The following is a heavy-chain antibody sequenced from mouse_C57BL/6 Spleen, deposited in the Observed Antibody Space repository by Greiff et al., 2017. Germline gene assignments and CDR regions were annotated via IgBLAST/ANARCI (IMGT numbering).Heavy chain of an antibody. CDR1: GYSITSGYY. CDR2: ISYDGSN. J-gene: IGHJ2*01. CDR3: ARDHYY. D-gene: IGHD1-2*01. Sequence: VQLQQSGPGLVKPSQSLSLTCSVTGYSITSGYYWNWIRQFPGNKLEWMGYISYDGSNNYNPSLKNRISITRDTSKNQFFLKLNSVTTEDTATYYCARDHYYWGQGTTLTVSS. V-gene: IGHV3-6*01.